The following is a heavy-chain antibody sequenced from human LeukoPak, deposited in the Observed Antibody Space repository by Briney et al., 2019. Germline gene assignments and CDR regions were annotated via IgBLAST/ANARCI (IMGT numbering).Heavy chain of an antibody. V-gene: IGHV1-8*01. CDR2: MNPNSGNT. J-gene: IGHJ6*03. D-gene: IGHD3-3*01. CDR3: ARAYYDFWSGYRTNYYSYSMAA. Sequence: ASVKVSCKASGYTFTSYDINWVRQATGQGLEWMGWMNPNSGNTGYAQKFQGRVTMTRNTSISTAYMELSSLRSEDTAVYYCARAYYDFWSGYRTNYYSYSMAAGGKGPRSPSP. CDR1: GYTFTSYD.